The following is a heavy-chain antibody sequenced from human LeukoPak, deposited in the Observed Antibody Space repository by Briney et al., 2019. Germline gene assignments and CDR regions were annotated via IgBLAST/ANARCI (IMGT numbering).Heavy chain of an antibody. CDR1: GFTFSSYA. J-gene: IGHJ4*02. CDR3: AKGYYDYVWGSYYFDY. D-gene: IGHD3-16*01. V-gene: IGHV3-23*01. Sequence: GGSLRLSCAASGFTFSSYAMSWVRQAPGKGLEWVSAISGSGGSTYYADSVKGRFTISRDNSRDTLYLQMNSMRAEGTAVYYCAKGYYDYVWGSYYFDYWGQGTLATVSS. CDR2: ISGSGGST.